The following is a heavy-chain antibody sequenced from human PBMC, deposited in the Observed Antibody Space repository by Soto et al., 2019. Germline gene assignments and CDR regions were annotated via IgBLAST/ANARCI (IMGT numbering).Heavy chain of an antibody. J-gene: IGHJ6*03. Sequence: QVQLVQSGAEVKKPGASVKVSCKASGYTFTGYYMHWVRQAPGQGLEWMGWINPNSGGTNYAQKLQGWVTMTRDTSTSTAYMELSRLRSDDTAVYYCASQRLGYCYMDVWGKGTTVTVSS. V-gene: IGHV1-2*04. CDR2: INPNSGGT. CDR3: ASQRLGYCYMDV. CDR1: GYTFTGYY.